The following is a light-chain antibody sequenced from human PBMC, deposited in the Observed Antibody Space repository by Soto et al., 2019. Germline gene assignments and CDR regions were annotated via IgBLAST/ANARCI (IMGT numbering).Light chain of an antibody. CDR2: EVS. J-gene: IGLJ1*01. V-gene: IGLV2-8*01. Sequence: QSALTQPPSASGSPGQSVTISCTGTSSDVGGYNYVSWYQQHPGKAPKLMIYEVSKRPSGVPDRFSGSKSGNTASLTVSGLQAEDEADYYCSSYAGSNIVFGPGTKVTVL. CDR3: SSYAGSNIV. CDR1: SSDVGGYNY.